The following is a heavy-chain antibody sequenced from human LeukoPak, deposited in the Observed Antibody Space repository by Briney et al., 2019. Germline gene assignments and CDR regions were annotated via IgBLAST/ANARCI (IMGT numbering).Heavy chain of an antibody. CDR1: GFTFSDYC. Sequence: GGSLRLSCAASGFTFSDYCMSWVRQAPGKGLEWVSYISSLGSTIFDADSVKGRFTISRDNAENSLYLQMNSLRAEDTAVYYCARELKYCGGDCYFDSWGQGTLVTVSS. J-gene: IGHJ4*02. CDR3: ARELKYCGGDCYFDS. V-gene: IGHV3-11*01. CDR2: ISSLGSTI. D-gene: IGHD2-21*02.